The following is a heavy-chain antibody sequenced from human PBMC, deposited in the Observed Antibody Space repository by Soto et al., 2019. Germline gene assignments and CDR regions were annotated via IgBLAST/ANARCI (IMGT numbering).Heavy chain of an antibody. CDR3: ARGVRGDYYDSSGYLKGMDV. CDR1: GYTFTSYG. CDR2: ISANSGNT. Sequence: ASVKVSCKASGYTFTSYGISWVRQAPGQGLEWMGWISANSGNTNYVQKLQGRVTMTTDTSTSTAYMALRSLRSDDTAVYYCARGVRGDYYDSSGYLKGMDVWGQGTTVTVSS. V-gene: IGHV1-18*01. J-gene: IGHJ6*02. D-gene: IGHD3-22*01.